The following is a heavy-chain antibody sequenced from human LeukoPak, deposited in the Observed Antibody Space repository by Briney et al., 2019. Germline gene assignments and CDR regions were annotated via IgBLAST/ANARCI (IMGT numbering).Heavy chain of an antibody. J-gene: IGHJ6*02. D-gene: IGHD6-13*01. CDR3: ASRGDSSPRAFGMDV. CDR1: GFTFSDYY. V-gene: IGHV3-11*01. CDR2: ISSSGSTI. Sequence: GGSLRLSCAASGFTFSDYYMSWIRQAPGKGLEWVSYISSSGSTIYYADSVKGRFTISRDNAKNSLYPQMNSLRAEDTAVYYCASRGDSSPRAFGMDVWGQGTTVTVSS.